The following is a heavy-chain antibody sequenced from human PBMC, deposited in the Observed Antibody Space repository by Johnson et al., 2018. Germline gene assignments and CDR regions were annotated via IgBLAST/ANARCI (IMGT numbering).Heavy chain of an antibody. CDR3: VRGGGSSTFDH. J-gene: IGHJ4*02. V-gene: IGHV1-8*01. CDR1: GYTFTSHD. D-gene: IGHD6-6*01. CDR2: MNLNSGKT. Sequence: VQLVESGAEVKKXVASVKVSCKASGYTFTSHDINWVRQATGQGLEWMGWMNLNSGKTGYTQKFQGRVTMTRNTAISTAYMELSSLRSEDTAVYYCVRGGGSSTFDHWGQGTPVTVS.